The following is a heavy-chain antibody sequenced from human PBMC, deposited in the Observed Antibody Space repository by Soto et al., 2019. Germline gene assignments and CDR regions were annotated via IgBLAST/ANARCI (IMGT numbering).Heavy chain of an antibody. Sequence: PSETLSLTCTVSGGSISSSSYYWGWIRQPPGKGLEWIGSIYYSGSTYYNPSLKSRVTISVDTSKNQFSLKLSSVTAADTAVYYCASHRGGIAAAGNHGMEVWGQGTTVTVSS. V-gene: IGHV4-39*01. CDR1: GGSISSSSYY. J-gene: IGHJ6*02. CDR3: ASHRGGIAAAGNHGMEV. CDR2: IYYSGST. D-gene: IGHD6-13*01.